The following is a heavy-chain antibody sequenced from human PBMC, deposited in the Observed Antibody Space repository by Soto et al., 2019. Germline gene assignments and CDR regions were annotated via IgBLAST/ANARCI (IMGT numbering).Heavy chain of an antibody. V-gene: IGHV3-21*04. J-gene: IGHJ4*02. D-gene: IGHD3-3*01. CDR2: ISSESTYI. Sequence: PSETLRLSCVVSGFNFGGYTMTWVRQAPGKGLEWVSSISSESTYIHYADAVKGRFTISRDNAKKSVYLQMNRLRIDDTALYFCASAMTLGWSPQGYWGQGTPVTVS. CDR3: ASAMTLGWSPQGY. CDR1: GFNFGGYT.